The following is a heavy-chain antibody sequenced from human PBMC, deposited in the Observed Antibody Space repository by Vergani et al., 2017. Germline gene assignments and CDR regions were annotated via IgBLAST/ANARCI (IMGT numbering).Heavy chain of an antibody. CDR1: GDSISSGNN. Sequence: QVQLQESGPGLVKPSETLSLTCAVSGDSISSGNNGGWIRQPPGKGLEWISSFSHSGDTYFNPSIMGRVSISMVTSKIYFFLTVSSVTAADTAMYYCARRSSSYYFDIWGQGVLITVSS. CDR2: FSHSGDT. D-gene: IGHD3-22*01. J-gene: IGHJ5*02. V-gene: IGHV4-38-2*01. CDR3: ARRSSSYYFDI.